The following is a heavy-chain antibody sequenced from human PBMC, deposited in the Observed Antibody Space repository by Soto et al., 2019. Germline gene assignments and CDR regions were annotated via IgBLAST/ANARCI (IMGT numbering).Heavy chain of an antibody. CDR3: AREIQTGIGATSH. J-gene: IGHJ4*02. CDR2: INPSGDST. Sequence: QVQLVQSGAEVKKPGASVKVSCKASGYTFSNYYMHWVRQAPGQGLEWMGIINPSGDSTTYAQKFXXRXXMTRDTSTSTLYMELSSLRADDTAVYYCAREIQTGIGATSHWGQGTLVTVSS. D-gene: IGHD1-26*01. V-gene: IGHV1-46*03. CDR1: GYTFSNYY.